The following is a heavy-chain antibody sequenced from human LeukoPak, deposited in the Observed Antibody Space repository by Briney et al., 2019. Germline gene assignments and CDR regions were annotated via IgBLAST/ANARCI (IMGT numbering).Heavy chain of an antibody. CDR2: ISYDGSNK. V-gene: IGHV3-30*04. Sequence: PGGSLRLSCAASGFTFSGSAMHWVRQAPGKGLEWVAVISYDGSNKYYADSVKGRFTISRDNSKNTLYLQMNSLRAEDTAVYYCAKDAGFDIWGQGTMVTVSS. J-gene: IGHJ3*02. CDR1: GFTFSGSA. CDR3: AKDAGFDI.